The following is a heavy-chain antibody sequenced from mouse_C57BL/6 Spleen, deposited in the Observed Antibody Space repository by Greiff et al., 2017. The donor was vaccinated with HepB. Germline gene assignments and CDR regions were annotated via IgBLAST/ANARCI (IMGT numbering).Heavy chain of an antibody. CDR1: GYTFTSYW. D-gene: IGHD1-1*01. V-gene: IGHV1-69*01. CDR3: ARQGSSPWFAY. Sequence: QVQLQQPGAELVMPGASVKLSCKASGYTFTSYWMHWVKQRPGQGLEWIGEIDPSDSYTNYNQKFKGKSTLTVDKSSSTAYMQLSSLTSEDSAVYYCARQGSSPWFAYWGQGTLVTVSA. CDR2: IDPSDSYT. J-gene: IGHJ3*01.